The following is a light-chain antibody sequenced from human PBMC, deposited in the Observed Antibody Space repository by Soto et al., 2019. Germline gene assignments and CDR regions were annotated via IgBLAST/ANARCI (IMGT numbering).Light chain of an antibody. CDR1: QSISSW. Sequence: DIQMTQSPSTLSASVGDRVTITCRAGQSISSWLAWYQQKPGKAPKLLIYKASSLESGVPSRFSGSGSGTEFTLTISSLQPDDFATYYCHQYNSYPFTFGPGTKVDI. CDR3: HQYNSYPFT. CDR2: KAS. V-gene: IGKV1-5*03. J-gene: IGKJ3*01.